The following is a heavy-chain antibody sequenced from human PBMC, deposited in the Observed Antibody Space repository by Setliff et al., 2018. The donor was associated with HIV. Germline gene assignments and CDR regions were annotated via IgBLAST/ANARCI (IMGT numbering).Heavy chain of an antibody. J-gene: IGHJ4*02. D-gene: IGHD6-19*01. V-gene: IGHV3-9*01. CDR1: GFTFDDHA. CDR2: ISWNSGSI. Sequence: PGGSLRLSCAASGFTFDDHAMHWVRQTPGKGLEWVSGISWNSGSIGYADSVKGRFTISRDYSKNMVYLQMSSLRAEDSAVYYCVKSASWDLRGWLHWGQGTPVTVSS. CDR3: VKSASWDLRGWLH.